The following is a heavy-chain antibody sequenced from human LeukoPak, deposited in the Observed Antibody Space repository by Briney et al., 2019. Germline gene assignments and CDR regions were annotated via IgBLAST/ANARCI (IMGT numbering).Heavy chain of an antibody. D-gene: IGHD6-13*01. CDR3: AKIAAADDAFDI. Sequence: TGGSLRLSCAASGFTFDDYAMHWVRQAPGKGLEWVSGISWNSGSIGYADSVKGRFTISRDNAKNSLYLQMNSLRAEDTALYYCAKIAAADDAFDIWGQGTMVTVSS. CDR1: GFTFDDYA. V-gene: IGHV3-9*01. CDR2: ISWNSGSI. J-gene: IGHJ3*02.